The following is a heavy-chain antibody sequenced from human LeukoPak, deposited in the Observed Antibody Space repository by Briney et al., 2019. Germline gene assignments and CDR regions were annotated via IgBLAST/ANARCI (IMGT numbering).Heavy chain of an antibody. D-gene: IGHD4-17*01. CDR2: LNGDGTIT. V-gene: IGHV3-74*01. CDR1: EFTFSSYW. Sequence: TGGSLRLSCAASEFTFSSYWMHWVRQAPGKGLVWVSRLNGDGTITIYADSVKGRFTISRDNAKNTVYLQMDSLRGEDTAVYYCARVRTTVTFDYWGQGTLVTVSS. CDR3: ARVRTTVTFDY. J-gene: IGHJ4*02.